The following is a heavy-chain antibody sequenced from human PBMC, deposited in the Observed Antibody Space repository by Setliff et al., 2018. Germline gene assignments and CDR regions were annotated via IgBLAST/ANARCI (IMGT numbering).Heavy chain of an antibody. J-gene: IGHJ3*02. Sequence: SETLSLTCPVSGGSISSYYWSWIRQPPGKGLEWIGYIYYSESTNYNPSLKSRVTISVDTSKNQFSLKLSSVTAADTAVYYCAREWNYYDSSGYGYAFDIWGQGTMVTVSS. D-gene: IGHD3-22*01. V-gene: IGHV4-59*01. CDR2: IYYSEST. CDR3: AREWNYYDSSGYGYAFDI. CDR1: GGSISSYY.